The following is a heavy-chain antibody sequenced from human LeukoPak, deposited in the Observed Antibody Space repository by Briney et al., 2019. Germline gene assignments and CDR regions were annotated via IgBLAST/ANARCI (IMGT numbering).Heavy chain of an antibody. V-gene: IGHV4-39*01. Sequence: KPSETLSLTCPVSGGSISSSSYYWGWIRQPPGKGLEWIGSIYYSGITYYNPSLKSRVTISVDTSKNQFSLKLSSVTAADTAVYYCATSRAFQGWYWVDYWGQGTLVTVSS. CDR1: GGSISSSSYY. J-gene: IGHJ4*02. CDR2: IYYSGIT. D-gene: IGHD6-19*01. CDR3: ATSRAFQGWYWVDY.